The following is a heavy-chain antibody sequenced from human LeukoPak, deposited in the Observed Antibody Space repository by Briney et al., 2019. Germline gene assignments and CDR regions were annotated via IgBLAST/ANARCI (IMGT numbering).Heavy chain of an antibody. V-gene: IGHV3-48*03. CDR1: GFTFSSYE. J-gene: IGHJ4*02. Sequence: GGSLRLSCAASGFTFSSYEMNWVRQAPGKGLEWVSYISSSGSTIYYADSVKGRFTISRDNAKNSLHLQMNSLRAEDTAVYYCARAPRYSGYPPVNYFDYWGQGTLVTVSS. CDR3: ARAPRYSGYPPVNYFDY. CDR2: ISSSGSTI. D-gene: IGHD5-12*01.